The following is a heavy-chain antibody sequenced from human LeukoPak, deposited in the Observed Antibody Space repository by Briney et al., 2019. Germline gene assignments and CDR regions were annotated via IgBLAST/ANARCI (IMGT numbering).Heavy chain of an antibody. J-gene: IGHJ4*02. CDR1: GGSISSGGYY. Sequence: PSETLSHTCTVSGGSISSGGYYWSWIRQHPGKGLEWIGYIYYSGSTYYNPSLKSRVTISVDTSKNQFSLKLSSVTAADTAVYYCARAGVGGYSYVFDYWGQGTLVTVSS. CDR3: ARAGVGGYSYVFDY. D-gene: IGHD5-18*01. V-gene: IGHV4-30-4*08. CDR2: IYYSGST.